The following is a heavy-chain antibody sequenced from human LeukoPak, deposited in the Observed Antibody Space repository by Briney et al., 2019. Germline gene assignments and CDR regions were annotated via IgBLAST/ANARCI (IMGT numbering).Heavy chain of an antibody. Sequence: ASVKVSCKASGYTFTSYYMHWVRQAPGQGLEWMGIINPSGGSTSYAQKFQGRVTMTRDTSTSTVYMELSSLRSENTAVYYCARDRGGNAPFDYWGQGTLVTVSS. J-gene: IGHJ4*02. D-gene: IGHD3-10*01. CDR3: ARDRGGNAPFDY. V-gene: IGHV1-46*01. CDR1: GYTFTSYY. CDR2: INPSGGST.